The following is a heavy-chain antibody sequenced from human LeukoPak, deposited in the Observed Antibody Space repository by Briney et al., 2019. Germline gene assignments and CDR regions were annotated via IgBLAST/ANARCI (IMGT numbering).Heavy chain of an antibody. J-gene: IGHJ5*02. Sequence: SETLSLTCTVSGGSIGSYYWSWIRQPPGKGLEWIGYIYYSGSTNYNPSLKSRVTISVDTSKNQFSLKLSSVTAADTAVYYCARLSSSWYPFDPWGQGTLVTVSS. V-gene: IGHV4-59*01. CDR1: GGSIGSYY. D-gene: IGHD6-13*01. CDR2: IYYSGST. CDR3: ARLSSSWYPFDP.